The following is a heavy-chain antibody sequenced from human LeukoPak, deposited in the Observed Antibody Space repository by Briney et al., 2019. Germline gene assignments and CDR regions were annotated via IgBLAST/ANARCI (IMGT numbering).Heavy chain of an antibody. J-gene: IGHJ4*02. D-gene: IGHD3-22*01. CDR3: ARDAYYYDSSGFCPTDY. CDR2: IIAYNGNT. Sequence: AAVKVSCKASGYTFTSYCISWVRQAPGQGLEWMGWIIAYNGNTNYAQKLQGRVTMTTDTSTSTADMELRSVRSDDTAVYYCARDAYYYDSSGFCPTDYWGQGTLVTVSS. V-gene: IGHV1-18*01. CDR1: GYTFTSYC.